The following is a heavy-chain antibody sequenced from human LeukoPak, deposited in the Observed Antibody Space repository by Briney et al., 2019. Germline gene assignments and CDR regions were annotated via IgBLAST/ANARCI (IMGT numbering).Heavy chain of an antibody. CDR3: ARSSIAATGTGYYYYMDV. J-gene: IGHJ6*03. V-gene: IGHV3-21*01. Sequence: GGSLRLSCAASGFTFSTNNMNWVRQAPGKGLEWVASISSSSSYIYYADSVKGRFIISRDNAKNSLYLQMNSLRAEDTALYYCARSSIAATGTGYYYYMDVWGKGTTVTVSS. CDR2: ISSSSSYI. CDR1: GFTFSTNN. D-gene: IGHD6-13*01.